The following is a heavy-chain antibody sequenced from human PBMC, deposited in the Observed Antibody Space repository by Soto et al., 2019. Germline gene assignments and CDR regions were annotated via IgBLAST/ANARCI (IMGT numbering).Heavy chain of an antibody. D-gene: IGHD3-10*01. J-gene: IGHJ6*02. V-gene: IGHV4-59*08. CDR1: GGSISSYY. CDR2: VHHSWGS. CDR3: ARKGFGPLHGLVDV. Sequence: QVQLQESGPGLVKPSETLSLSCTVSGGSISSYYWSWFRQSPGKRMEWIGYVHHSWGSSYNPSLQXXVXXSLDTSKSQFSLKVTSVTATDTAVYYCARKGFGPLHGLVDVWGQGTTVTVSS.